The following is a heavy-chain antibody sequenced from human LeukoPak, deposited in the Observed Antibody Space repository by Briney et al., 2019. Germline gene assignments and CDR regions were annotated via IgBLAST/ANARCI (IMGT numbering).Heavy chain of an antibody. V-gene: IGHV3-30*02. D-gene: IGHD4-17*01. CDR2: IRYDGSNK. CDR1: GFTFSSYG. CDR3: ARDHDYGASGYFDY. J-gene: IGHJ4*02. Sequence: GGSLRLSCAASGFTFSSYGMHWVRQAPGKGLEWVAFIRYDGSNKYYADSVKGRFTISRDNSKNTLYLQMNSLRAEDTAVYYCARDHDYGASGYFDYWGQGTLVTVSS.